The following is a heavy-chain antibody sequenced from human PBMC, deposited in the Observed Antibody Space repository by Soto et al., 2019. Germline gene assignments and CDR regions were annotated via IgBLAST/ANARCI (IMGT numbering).Heavy chain of an antibody. J-gene: IGHJ4*02. CDR1: GFTFNKYA. CDR3: ARDLSVVFDY. Sequence: GGSPRLSCTASGFTFNKYAMSWVRQAPGKGLEWVSAITDSGAASHYADSVKGRFTVSRDNSKNTLYLQMNSLRADDTAVYYCARDLSVVFDYWGQGTLVTVSS. V-gene: IGHV3-23*01. D-gene: IGHD2-15*01. CDR2: ITDSGAAS.